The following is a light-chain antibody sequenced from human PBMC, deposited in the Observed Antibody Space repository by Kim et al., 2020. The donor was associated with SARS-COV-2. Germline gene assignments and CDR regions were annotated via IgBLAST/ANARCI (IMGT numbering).Light chain of an antibody. V-gene: IGLV1-51*01. CDR2: DNN. J-gene: IGLJ3*02. CDR3: GTWDSSLSAWV. Sequence: GQKVTNSCSGSSSNIGNNYVSWYQQLPGTAPKLLIYDNNKRPSGIPDRFSGSKSGTSATLGITGLQTGDEADYYCGTWDSSLSAWVFGGGTKLTVL. CDR1: SSNIGNNY.